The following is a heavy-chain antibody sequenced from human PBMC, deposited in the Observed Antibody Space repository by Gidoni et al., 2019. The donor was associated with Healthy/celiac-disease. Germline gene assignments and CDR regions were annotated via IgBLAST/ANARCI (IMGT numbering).Heavy chain of an antibody. V-gene: IGHV4-39*01. CDR2: IYYSGST. CDR3: ARLYYYYGMDV. Sequence: QLQLQESGPGLVKPSETLSLTCTVSGGSISSSSYSWGWIRQPPGKRLEWIGSIYYSGSTYYNPSLKSRVTISVDTSKNQFSLKLSSVTAADTAVYYCARLYYYYGMDVWGQGTTVTVSS. J-gene: IGHJ6*02. CDR1: GGSISSSSYS.